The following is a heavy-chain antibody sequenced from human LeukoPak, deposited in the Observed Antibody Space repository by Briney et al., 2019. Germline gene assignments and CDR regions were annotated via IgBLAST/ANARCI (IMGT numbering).Heavy chain of an antibody. CDR1: GYVFTSYY. D-gene: IGHD2-2*01. V-gene: IGHV1-46*01. CDR2: INPSGGRT. CDR3: ASDGAYQPPRY. J-gene: IGHJ4*02. Sequence: ASVKVSCKASGYVFTSYYIHWMRQAPGQGLEWMGKINPSGGRTNYAQRFQDRVTLTSDTSTSTAYMDLSSLRFEDTAVYYCASDGAYQPPRYWGQGTLVTVSS.